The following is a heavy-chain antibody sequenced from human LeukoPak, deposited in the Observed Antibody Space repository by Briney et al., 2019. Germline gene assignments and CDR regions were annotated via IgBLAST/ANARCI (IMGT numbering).Heavy chain of an antibody. J-gene: IGHJ1*01. CDR3: AGYCSSTSCRGFQH. CDR1: GFTFSSYW. V-gene: IGHV3-7*04. Sequence: GRSLRLSCAASGFTFSSYWMSWVRQAPGKGLEWVANIKQDGSEKYYVDSVKGRFTISRDNAKNSLYLQMNSLRAEDTAVYYRAGYCSSTSCRGFQHWGQGTLVTVSS. D-gene: IGHD2-2*01. CDR2: IKQDGSEK.